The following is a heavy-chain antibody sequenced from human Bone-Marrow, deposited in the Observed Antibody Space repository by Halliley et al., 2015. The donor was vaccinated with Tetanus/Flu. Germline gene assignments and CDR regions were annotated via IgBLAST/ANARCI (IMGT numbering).Heavy chain of an antibody. J-gene: IGHJ4*02. Sequence: ISYDGSNKYYADSVKGRFPISRDNSKNTVFLQMNSLRAEDTAVYYCAREGGFRFWSGYLDYWGQGTLVTVSS. CDR3: AREGGFRFWSGYLDY. CDR2: ISYDGSNK. V-gene: IGHV3-30-3*01. D-gene: IGHD3-3*01.